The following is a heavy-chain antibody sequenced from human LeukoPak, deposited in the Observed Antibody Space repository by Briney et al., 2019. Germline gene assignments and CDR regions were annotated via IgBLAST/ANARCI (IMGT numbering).Heavy chain of an antibody. CDR2: IYYSGST. D-gene: IGHD4-11*01. CDR3: ARGIGDYSNYDYYYYGMDV. CDR1: GGSVSSGSYY. J-gene: IGHJ6*02. Sequence: SETLSLTCTVSGGSVSSGSYYWSWIRRPPGKGLEWIGYIYYSGSTNYNPSLKSRVTISVDTSKNQFSLKLSSVTAADTAVYYCARGIGDYSNYDYYYYGMDVWGQGTTVTVSS. V-gene: IGHV4-61*01.